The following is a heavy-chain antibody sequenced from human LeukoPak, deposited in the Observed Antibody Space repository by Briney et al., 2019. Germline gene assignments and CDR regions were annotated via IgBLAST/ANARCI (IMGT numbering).Heavy chain of an antibody. CDR1: GFTFSSYS. D-gene: IGHD3-10*01. Sequence: GGSQRLFCAASGFTFSSYSMNWVRQAPGKGLEWVSSISSSYIYYADSVKGRFAISRDNAKNSPYLQMNSLRAEDTAVYYCARDPNGSPSFDYWGQRT. CDR3: ARDPNGSPSFDY. J-gene: IGHJ4*02. V-gene: IGHV3-21*01. CDR2: ISSSYI.